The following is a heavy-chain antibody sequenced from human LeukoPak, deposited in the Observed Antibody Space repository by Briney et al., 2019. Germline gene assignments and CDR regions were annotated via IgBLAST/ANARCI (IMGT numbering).Heavy chain of an antibody. CDR3: AWSVSGMDV. Sequence: PRGSLRLSRAASVFTLSSNYMSWVRQAPGKGLEWVSVIYSGGSTYCADSVKGRFTNFRDNSKNTLYLQMNSLRAEDTAVYYCAWSVSGMDVWGQGTTVTVSS. V-gene: IGHV3-66*01. CDR1: VFTLSSNY. J-gene: IGHJ6*01. CDR2: IYSGGST. D-gene: IGHD3-3*01.